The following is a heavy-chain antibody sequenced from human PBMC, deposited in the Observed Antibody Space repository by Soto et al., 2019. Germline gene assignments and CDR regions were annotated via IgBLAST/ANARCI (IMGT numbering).Heavy chain of an antibody. J-gene: IGHJ3*02. CDR3: AKDLIANNGIWEPFDM. D-gene: IGHD2-8*01. V-gene: IGHV1-2*02. CDR1: GYTFTGYY. Sequence: ASVKVSCKASGYTFTGYYTHWVRQAPGQGLEWMGWINPNSGGTNYAQKFQGRFTVSRDNSKNTLYLQMDSLRAEDTAVYYCAKDLIANNGIWEPFDMWGQGTEVT. CDR2: INPNSGGT.